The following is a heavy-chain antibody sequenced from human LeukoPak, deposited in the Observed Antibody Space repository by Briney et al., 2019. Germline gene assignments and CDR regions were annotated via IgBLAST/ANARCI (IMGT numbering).Heavy chain of an antibody. CDR2: ISGSGVST. V-gene: IGHV3-23*01. J-gene: IGHJ4*02. CDR3: ASRSSSWYFDY. Sequence: AGVSLRLSCAASGFTFSTYNMNWVRQAPGKGLDWVSAISGSGVSTYYADSVTGRFTISRDNSKNTLYLQMNSLRAEDTAVYYCASRSSSWYFDYWGQGTLVTVSS. D-gene: IGHD6-13*01. CDR1: GFTFSTYN.